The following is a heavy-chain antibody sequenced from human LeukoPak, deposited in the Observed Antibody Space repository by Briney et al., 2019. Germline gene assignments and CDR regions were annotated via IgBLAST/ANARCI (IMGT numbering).Heavy chain of an antibody. D-gene: IGHD2-15*01. CDR3: ARVSNSAATSPLYFDY. Sequence: ASVKVSCKASGGTFSSYAISWVRQAPGQGLEWMGGNIPIFGTANYAQKFQGRVTITTDESTGTAYMKLSSLRSEDTAVYYCARVSNSAATSPLYFDYWGQGTLVTVSS. V-gene: IGHV1-69*05. CDR1: GGTFSSYA. CDR2: NIPIFGTA. J-gene: IGHJ4*02.